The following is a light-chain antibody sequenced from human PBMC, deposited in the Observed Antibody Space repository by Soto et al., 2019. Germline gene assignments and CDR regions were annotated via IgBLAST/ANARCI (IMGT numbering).Light chain of an antibody. CDR1: SSDIGGYNY. CDR2: EVT. Sequence: QSALTQPPSASGSPGQSVTISCTGTSSDIGGYNYVSWYQQHPDKAPKLMIYEVTQRPSVVTDRFSGSKSGNTASLTVSGLQDEDEADYYCGSRTADNHLVVFGGGTKLTVL. CDR3: GSRTADNHLVV. V-gene: IGLV2-8*01. J-gene: IGLJ3*02.